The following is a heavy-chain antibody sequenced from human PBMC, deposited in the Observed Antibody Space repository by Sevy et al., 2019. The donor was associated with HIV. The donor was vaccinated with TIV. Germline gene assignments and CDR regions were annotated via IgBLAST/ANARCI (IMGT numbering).Heavy chain of an antibody. V-gene: IGHV3-7*01. D-gene: IGHD1-26*01. CDR1: GFTFSSYW. CDR3: AREGGELLHGLDY. Sequence: GGSLRLSCAASGFTFSSYWMSWDRQAPGKGLEWVANIKQDGSEKYYVDSVKGRFTISRDNAKNSLYLQMNSLRAEDTAVYYCAREGGELLHGLDYWGQGTLVTVSS. CDR2: IKQDGSEK. J-gene: IGHJ4*02.